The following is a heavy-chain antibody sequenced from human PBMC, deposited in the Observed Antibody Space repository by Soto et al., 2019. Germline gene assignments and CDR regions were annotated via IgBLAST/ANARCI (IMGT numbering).Heavy chain of an antibody. J-gene: IGHJ4*02. CDR3: AKEGGQDFWSGPPYYFDY. D-gene: IGHD3-3*01. Sequence: GGSLRLSCAASGFTFSSYGMHWVRQAPGKGLEWVAVISYDGSNKYYADSVKGRFTISRDNSKNTLYLQMNSLRAEDTAVYYCAKEGGQDFWSGPPYYFDYWGQGTLVTVSS. V-gene: IGHV3-30*18. CDR1: GFTFSSYG. CDR2: ISYDGSNK.